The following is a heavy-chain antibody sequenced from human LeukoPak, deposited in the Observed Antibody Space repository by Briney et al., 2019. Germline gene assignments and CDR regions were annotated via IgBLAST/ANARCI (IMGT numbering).Heavy chain of an antibody. CDR2: IYYSGST. CDR3: ARQGLLWFGEKSWFDP. J-gene: IGHJ5*02. V-gene: IGHV4-59*01. Sequence: SETLSLTCTVSGGSISSYYWSWIRQPPGKGLERIGYIYYSGSTNYNPSLKSRVTISVDTSKNQFSLKLSSVTAADTAVYYCARQGLLWFGEKSWFDPWGQGTLVTVSS. CDR1: GGSISSYY. D-gene: IGHD3-10*01.